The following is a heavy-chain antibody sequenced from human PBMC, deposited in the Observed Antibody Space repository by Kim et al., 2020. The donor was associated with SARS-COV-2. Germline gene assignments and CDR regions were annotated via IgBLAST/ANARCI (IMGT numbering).Heavy chain of an antibody. CDR1: GGTFSSYA. J-gene: IGHJ6*02. D-gene: IGHD6-13*01. Sequence: SVKVSCKASGGTFSSYAISWVRQAPGQGLEWMGGIIPIFGTANYAQKFQGRVTITADESTSTAYMELSSLRSEDTAVYYCARGRSSWEKYYYYYYGMDVWGQGTTVTVSS. V-gene: IGHV1-69*13. CDR3: ARGRSSWEKYYYYYYGMDV. CDR2: IIPIFGTA.